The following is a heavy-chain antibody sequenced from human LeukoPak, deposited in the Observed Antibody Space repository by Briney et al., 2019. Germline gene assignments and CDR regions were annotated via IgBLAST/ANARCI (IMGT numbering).Heavy chain of an antibody. D-gene: IGHD2-2*03. CDR1: GGTFTSYA. J-gene: IGHJ4*02. CDR3: ARGGYGYCSSTSCTIDY. Sequence: ASVKISRKASGGTFTSYAISWVRQGPGQGLEWMGGIIPIFGTAKYAQKFQSRVTITADESTSTAYMEQSSLRSEDTAVYYCARGGYGYCSSTSCTIDYWGQGTLVTVSS. CDR2: IIPIFGTA. V-gene: IGHV1-69*13.